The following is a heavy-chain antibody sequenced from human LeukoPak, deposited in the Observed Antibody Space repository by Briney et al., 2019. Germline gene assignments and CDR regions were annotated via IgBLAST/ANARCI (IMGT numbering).Heavy chain of an antibody. CDR1: GYIFTNYG. D-gene: IGHD3-10*01. CDR3: ARSRTHRLYSGSGSYPGAFDY. Sequence: ASVKVSCKPSGYIFTNYGISWVRQAPGQGLEWMGRISGYNGYTNHAQKLQGRVTMTTDTSTSTVYMELRSLRSDDTAVYYCARSRTHRLYSGSGSYPGAFDYWGQGTLVTVSS. J-gene: IGHJ4*02. CDR2: ISGYNGYT. V-gene: IGHV1-18*01.